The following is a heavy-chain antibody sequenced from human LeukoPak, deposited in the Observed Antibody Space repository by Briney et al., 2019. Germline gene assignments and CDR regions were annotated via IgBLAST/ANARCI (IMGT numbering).Heavy chain of an antibody. CDR3: ARGGPRQWLVLFSSHYFDY. CDR2: ISAYNGNT. J-gene: IGHJ4*02. Sequence: ASVTVSCTASGYTFTSYGISWVRQAPGQGLEWMGWISAYNGNTNYAQKLQGRVTMTTGTSTSTAYMELRSLRSDDTAVYYCARGGPRQWLVLFSSHYFDYWGQGTLVTVSS. D-gene: IGHD6-19*01. CDR1: GYTFTSYG. V-gene: IGHV1-18*01.